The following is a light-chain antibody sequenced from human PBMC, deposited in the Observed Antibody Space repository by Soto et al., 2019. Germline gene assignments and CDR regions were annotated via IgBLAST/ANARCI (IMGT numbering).Light chain of an antibody. CDR2: GAS. CDR1: QSVTNS. J-gene: IGKJ1*01. Sequence: EFVLTQSPGTLSLSPGERATLSCRASQSVTNSFLAWYQQKPGQAPRFLIYGASTRATGIPARFSGSGSGTELTLTINSLQSEDFAVYYCQQYNNWPRTFGQGTKVDIK. V-gene: IGKV3-15*01. CDR3: QQYNNWPRT.